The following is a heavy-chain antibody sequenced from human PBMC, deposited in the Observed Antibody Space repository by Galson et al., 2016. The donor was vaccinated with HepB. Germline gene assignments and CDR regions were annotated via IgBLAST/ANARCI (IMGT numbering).Heavy chain of an antibody. D-gene: IGHD3-3*01. Sequence: SLRLSCAASGFTFSDYAMSWVRQAPGKGLEWVSDISGGGTNTNYAASVKGRFTVSRDNSKNMLYMEMNSLRAEDTAIYYCAKERLAISAIGYFDYRGQGTLVAVSS. V-gene: IGHV3-23*01. CDR1: GFTFSDYA. CDR2: ISGGGTNT. CDR3: AKERLAISAIGYFDY. J-gene: IGHJ4*02.